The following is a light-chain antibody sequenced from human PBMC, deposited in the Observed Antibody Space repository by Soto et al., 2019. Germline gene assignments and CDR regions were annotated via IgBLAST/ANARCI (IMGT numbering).Light chain of an antibody. V-gene: IGLV2-8*01. CDR2: EVN. Sequence: QSALTQPPSASGSPGQSVTISCTGTSSDVGSYNYVSWYQQHPGKAPKLMIYEVNKRPSGVPDRFSGSKSGNTASLTVSGLLAEDEADYYCTSYAGYNNPVVFGGGTQLTVL. CDR3: TSYAGYNNPVV. J-gene: IGLJ2*01. CDR1: SSDVGSYNY.